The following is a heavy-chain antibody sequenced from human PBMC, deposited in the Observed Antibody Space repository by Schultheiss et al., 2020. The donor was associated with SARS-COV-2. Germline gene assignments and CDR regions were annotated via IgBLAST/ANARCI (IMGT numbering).Heavy chain of an antibody. CDR2: ISTSSNAI. V-gene: IGHV3-11*04. Sequence: GGSLRLSCAASGFTFSDYYMSWIRQAPGKGLEWVSYISTSSNAIYYADSVKGRFTISRDNSKNTLYLQMNSLRPEDTAVYYCARDYDFFFDYWGQGTLVTVSS. CDR3: ARDYDFFFDY. D-gene: IGHD3-3*01. CDR1: GFTFSDYY. J-gene: IGHJ4*02.